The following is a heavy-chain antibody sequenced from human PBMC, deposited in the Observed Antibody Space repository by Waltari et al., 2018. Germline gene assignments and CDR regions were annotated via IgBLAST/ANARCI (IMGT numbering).Heavy chain of an antibody. CDR3: ARSGYYDSSGYYWWFDP. V-gene: IGHV4-39*01. J-gene: IGHJ5*02. D-gene: IGHD3-22*01. Sequence: QLQLQESGPGLVKPSETLSLTCTVSGGSISSSNYYWGWIRQPPGKGLEWIGSIYYSGSTYYNPSLTSRVTISVDTSKTQFYLKLNSVTAADTAVHYCARSGYYDSSGYYWWFDPWGQGTLVTVSS. CDR1: GGSISSSNYY. CDR2: IYYSGST.